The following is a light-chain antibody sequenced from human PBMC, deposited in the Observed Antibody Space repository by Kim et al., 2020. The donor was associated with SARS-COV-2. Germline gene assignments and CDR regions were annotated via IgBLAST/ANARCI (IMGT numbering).Light chain of an antibody. CDR1: SSNVGNYY. J-gene: IGLJ2*01. Sequence: GQYITLTLSGDSSNVGNYYATWYQHLPGPAPKLLIYDNNERPSGIPDRFSGSKSGTSATLGITGLQTGDEADYYCGTRDSSLTAVVFGGGTQLTVL. V-gene: IGLV1-51*01. CDR2: DNN. CDR3: GTRDSSLTAVV.